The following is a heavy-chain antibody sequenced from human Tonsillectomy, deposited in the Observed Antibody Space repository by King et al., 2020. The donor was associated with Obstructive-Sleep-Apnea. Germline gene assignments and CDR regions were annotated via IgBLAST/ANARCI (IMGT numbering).Heavy chain of an antibody. CDR1: GGSISSDTYY. CDR3: ARDAGGALWGLQFAWFDP. V-gene: IGHV4-39*07. D-gene: IGHD3-16*01. Sequence: QLQESGPGLVKPSETLSLTCTVSGGSISSDTYYWGWIRQPPGQGLEWIGSIYYSGSTYYNPSLKSRVTISLDTSKNQFSLKLSSVTAADTAVYFCARDAGGALWGLQFAWFDPWGQGTLVTVSS. J-gene: IGHJ5*02. CDR2: IYYSGST.